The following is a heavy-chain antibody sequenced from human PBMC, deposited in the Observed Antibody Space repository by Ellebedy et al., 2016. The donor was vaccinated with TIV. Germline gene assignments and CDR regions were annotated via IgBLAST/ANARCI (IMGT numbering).Heavy chain of an antibody. Sequence: GESLKISCAASGFTFSSYSMNWVRQAPGKGLEWVSSISSRSSYIYYADSVKGRFTISRDNAKNLLYLQMNSLRAEDTAVYYCARDPGIAVDIWGQGTMLTVSS. J-gene: IGHJ3*02. V-gene: IGHV3-21*01. CDR1: GFTFSSYS. CDR3: ARDPGIAVDI. D-gene: IGHD3-10*01. CDR2: ISSRSSYI.